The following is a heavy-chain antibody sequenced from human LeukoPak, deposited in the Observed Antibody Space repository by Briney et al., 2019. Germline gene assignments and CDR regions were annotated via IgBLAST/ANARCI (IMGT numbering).Heavy chain of an antibody. V-gene: IGHV3-33*01. J-gene: IGHJ5*02. Sequence: GGSLRLSCAASGFTFSKYGMHWVRQAPGKGLEWVAVIWFDGINTNQADSVKGRFTVSRDNSKNTLFLQMNSLRAEDTAVYFCVRDYCSGGSCYESKWFDPWGQGTLVTVSS. D-gene: IGHD2-15*01. CDR2: IWFDGINT. CDR3: VRDYCSGGSCYESKWFDP. CDR1: GFTFSKYG.